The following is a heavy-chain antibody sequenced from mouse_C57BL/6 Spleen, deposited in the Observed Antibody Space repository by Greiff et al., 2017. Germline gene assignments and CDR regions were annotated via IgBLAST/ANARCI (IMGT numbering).Heavy chain of an antibody. CDR1: GYSITSGYY. CDR2: ISYDGSH. CDR3: ARNYGSSYVYYFDY. D-gene: IGHD1-1*01. V-gene: IGHV3-6*01. J-gene: IGHJ2*01. Sequence: EVKLEESGPGLVKPSQSLSLTCSVTGYSITSGYYWNWIRQFPGNKLEWMGYISYDGSHNYNPSLKNRISITRDPSKNQFFLKLNSVTTEDTATYYCARNYGSSYVYYFDYWGQGTTLTVSS.